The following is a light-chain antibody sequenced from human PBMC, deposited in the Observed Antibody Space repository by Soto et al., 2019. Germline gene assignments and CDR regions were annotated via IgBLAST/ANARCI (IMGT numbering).Light chain of an antibody. J-gene: IGKJ1*01. Sequence: AIQMTQSPSSLSASVGDRVTISCRASQGIRNDLGWYQQQPGTAPKLLIYAASSLQSGVPSRFSGSGSGTDFTLTISSLQPEDFATYYCLQDYNYPWTFGQGTKVEIK. CDR2: AAS. CDR3: LQDYNYPWT. CDR1: QGIRND. V-gene: IGKV1-6*01.